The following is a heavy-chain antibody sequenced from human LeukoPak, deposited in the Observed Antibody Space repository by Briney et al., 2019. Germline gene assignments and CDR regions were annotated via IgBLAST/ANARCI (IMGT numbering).Heavy chain of an antibody. CDR1: GFDFHNYV. CDR3: VREGFYDSGSFPTFYFDY. J-gene: IGHJ4*02. Sequence: PGGSLRLSCAASGFDFHNYVIHWVRLAPGKGLEWVAVISYDVNIKYHADSVKGRFTISRDSSSKTVYLQMNSLGTEDTAVYYCVREGFYDSGSFPTFYFDYWGQGTLVTVSS. CDR2: ISYDVNIK. D-gene: IGHD3-10*01. V-gene: IGHV3-30-3*01.